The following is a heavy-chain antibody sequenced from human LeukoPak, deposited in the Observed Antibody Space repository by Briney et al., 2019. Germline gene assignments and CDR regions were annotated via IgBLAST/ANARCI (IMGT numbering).Heavy chain of an antibody. D-gene: IGHD1-26*01. J-gene: IGHJ5*02. CDR3: ARQIVGATRENWFDP. CDR1: GYTFTSYG. V-gene: IGHV1-18*01. Sequence: GASVKVSCKASGYTFTSYGISWVRQAPGQGLEWMGWISAYNGNTNYAQKLQGRVTMTTDTSTSTAYMELRGLRSDDTAVYYCARQIVGATRENWFDPWGQGTLVTVSS. CDR2: ISAYNGNT.